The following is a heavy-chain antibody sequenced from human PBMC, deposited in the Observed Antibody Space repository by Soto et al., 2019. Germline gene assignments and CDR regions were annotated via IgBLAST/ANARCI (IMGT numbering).Heavy chain of an antibody. CDR3: TRKQYGFAFDI. D-gene: IGHD3-10*01. J-gene: IGHJ3*02. CDR1: GFAFSTYN. V-gene: IGHV3-13*01. CDR2: VGGSGET. Sequence: GGSLRLSCVASGFAFSTYNMHWVRQPTGKDLEWVSAVGGSGETFYSDSVKGRFTISRENAKNSFFLQMNNLRAEDTAVYYCTRKQYGFAFDIWGQGTMVTVSS.